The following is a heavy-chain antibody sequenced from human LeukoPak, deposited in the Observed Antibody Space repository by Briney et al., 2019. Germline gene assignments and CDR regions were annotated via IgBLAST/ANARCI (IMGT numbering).Heavy chain of an antibody. Sequence: GRSLRLSCAASGYTFSSYGMHWVRQAPGKGLEWAAYIWYDRSKKEYVDSVKGRFTISRDDSKNTLYLQMNSLRAEDTAVYYCARSGYCNSTSCEGFDIWGQGTMVTVSS. CDR2: IWYDRSKK. D-gene: IGHD2-2*01. CDR3: ARSGYCNSTSCEGFDI. V-gene: IGHV3-33*01. CDR1: GYTFSSYG. J-gene: IGHJ3*02.